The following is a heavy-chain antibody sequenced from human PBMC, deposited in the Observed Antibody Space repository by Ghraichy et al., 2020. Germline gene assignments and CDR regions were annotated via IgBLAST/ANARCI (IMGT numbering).Heavy chain of an antibody. CDR3: AKDLASGGTGTFFDY. Sequence: GESLNISCAASGFTFSSYAMSWVRQAPGKGLEWVSAISGSGGSTYYADSVKGRFTISRDNSKNTLYLQMNSLRAEDTAVYYCAKDLASGGTGTFFDYWGQGTLVTVSS. CDR1: GFTFSSYA. J-gene: IGHJ4*02. CDR2: ISGSGGST. V-gene: IGHV3-23*01. D-gene: IGHD1-1*01.